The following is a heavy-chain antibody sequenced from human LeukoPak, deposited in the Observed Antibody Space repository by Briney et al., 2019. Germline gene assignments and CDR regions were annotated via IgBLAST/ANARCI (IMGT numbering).Heavy chain of an antibody. Sequence: SETLSLTCTVSGYSLSSGYFWGWIRQPPGKGLAWIETIYNSESTYYNASLASRVPLSVDTSKNQFSLKLSSVTAADTAVYYCARAYSSSWYFNWFDPWGQGTLVTVSS. CDR2: IYNSEST. J-gene: IGHJ5*02. CDR1: GYSLSSGYF. CDR3: ARAYSSSWYFNWFDP. V-gene: IGHV4-38-2*02. D-gene: IGHD6-13*01.